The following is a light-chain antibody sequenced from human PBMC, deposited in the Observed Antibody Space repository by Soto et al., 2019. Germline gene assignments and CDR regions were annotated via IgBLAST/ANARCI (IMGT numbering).Light chain of an antibody. V-gene: IGLV2-14*01. CDR3: SSYTSSTTYV. CDR1: SSDVGGYDY. CDR2: AVT. Sequence: SALTQPASVSGSPGQSITISCTGTSSDVGGYDYVSWYQQYLGKAPKLMIYAVTNRPSGVSNRFSGSKSGNTASLTISGLQAEDEADYYCSSYTSSTTYVFGTGTKVTVL. J-gene: IGLJ1*01.